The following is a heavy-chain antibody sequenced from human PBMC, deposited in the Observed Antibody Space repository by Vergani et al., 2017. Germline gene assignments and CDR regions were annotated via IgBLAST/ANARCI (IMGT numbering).Heavy chain of an antibody. V-gene: IGHV3-73*02. D-gene: IGHD6-6*01. J-gene: IGHJ6*02. Sequence: EVQLVESGGGLVQPGGSLKLSCAASGFTFSGSAMHWVRQASGKGLEWVGRIRSKANSYATAYAASVKGRFTISRDDSKNTAYLQMNSLKTEATAVYYCTRRQLLGLYYYYGMDVWGQGTTVTVSS. CDR3: TRRQLLGLYYYYGMDV. CDR1: GFTFSGSA. CDR2: IRSKANSYAT.